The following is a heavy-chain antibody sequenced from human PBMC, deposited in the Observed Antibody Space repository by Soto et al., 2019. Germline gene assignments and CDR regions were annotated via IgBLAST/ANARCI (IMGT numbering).Heavy chain of an antibody. J-gene: IGHJ5*02. D-gene: IGHD3-9*01. CDR1: GFSLSTSGVG. Sequence: SGPTLVNPTQTLTLTCTFSGFSLSTSGVGVGWIRQPPGKALEWLALIYWNDDKRYSPSLKSRLTITKDTSKNRVVLTMTNMDPVDTATYYCAHNLYYDILTGYRFNWFDPWGQGTLVTVSS. CDR3: AHNLYYDILTGYRFNWFDP. V-gene: IGHV2-5*01. CDR2: IYWNDDK.